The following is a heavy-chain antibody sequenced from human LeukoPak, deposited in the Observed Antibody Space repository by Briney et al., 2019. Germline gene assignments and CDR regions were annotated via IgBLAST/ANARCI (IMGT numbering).Heavy chain of an antibody. D-gene: IGHD3-3*01. CDR3: ARDQVYAFWSGRFDYYYYYMDV. V-gene: IGHV3-7*01. CDR1: GFTFSMYW. CDR2: IKQDESEK. Sequence: PGGSLRLSCTASGFTFSMYWMSCVRQAPGKGLEWVAKIKQDESEKYYVDSVKGRFTISRDNAKNSLYLQMNSLRAEDTAVYYCARDQVYAFWSGRFDYYYYYMDVWGKGTTVTVSS. J-gene: IGHJ6*03.